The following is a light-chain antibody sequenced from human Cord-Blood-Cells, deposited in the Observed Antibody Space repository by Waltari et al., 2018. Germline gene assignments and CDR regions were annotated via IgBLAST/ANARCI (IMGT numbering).Light chain of an antibody. Sequence: EIVLTQSPATLSLSPGASAPLSCRASQSVSSYLAWYQQKPGQAPRLLIYDASNRATGIPARFSGSGSGTDFTLTISSLEPEDFAVYYCQQRSNWPPFTFGPGTKVDIK. V-gene: IGKV3-11*01. CDR2: DAS. J-gene: IGKJ3*01. CDR1: QSVSSY. CDR3: QQRSNWPPFT.